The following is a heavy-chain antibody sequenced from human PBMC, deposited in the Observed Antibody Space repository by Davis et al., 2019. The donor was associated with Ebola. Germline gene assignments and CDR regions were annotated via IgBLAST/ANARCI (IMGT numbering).Heavy chain of an antibody. CDR1: GFTFSSYG. J-gene: IGHJ6*04. V-gene: IGHV3-30*02. Sequence: PGGSLRLSCAASGFTFSSYGMHWVRQAPGKGLEWVAFIRYDGSNKYYADSVKGRFTISRDNSKNTLYLQMNSLRAEDTAVYYCARGGEQGYSRSYYYGMDVWGKGTTVTVSS. CDR3: ARGGEQGYSRSYYYGMDV. D-gene: IGHD6-13*01. CDR2: IRYDGSNK.